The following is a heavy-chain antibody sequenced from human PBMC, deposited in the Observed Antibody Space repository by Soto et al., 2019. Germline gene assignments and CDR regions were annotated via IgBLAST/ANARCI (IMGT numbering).Heavy chain of an antibody. V-gene: IGHV1-18*04. CDR3: ARERYDSSGPPLY. Sequence: QVQLVQSGAEVKKPGASVKVSCKASGFTFINYGFAWVRQAPGQGLEWMGWISADGGNTNYAQKLQVRVTMTTDTSTSTAYMELRRLTSDDTAVYYCARERYDSSGPPLYWGQGTLVTVAS. J-gene: IGHJ4*02. CDR2: ISADGGNT. CDR1: GFTFINYG. D-gene: IGHD3-22*01.